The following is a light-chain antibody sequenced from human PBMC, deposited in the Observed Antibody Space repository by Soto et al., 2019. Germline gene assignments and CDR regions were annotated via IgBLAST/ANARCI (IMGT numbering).Light chain of an antibody. J-gene: IGLJ1*01. Sequence: QSVLTQPTSVSGAPGQRVTISCTGSSSNIGAGYDVHWYQQLPGTAPKLLIYHNSDRPSGVPDRFSGSKSGTSASLAITGLQAEDEADYYCQSYDSGLSAFYVFGTGTKVTVL. V-gene: IGLV1-40*01. CDR3: QSYDSGLSAFYV. CDR2: HNS. CDR1: SSNIGAGYD.